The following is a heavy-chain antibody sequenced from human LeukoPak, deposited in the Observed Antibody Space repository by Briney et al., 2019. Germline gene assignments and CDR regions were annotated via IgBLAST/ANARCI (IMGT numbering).Heavy chain of an antibody. CDR1: GNSISNYA. D-gene: IGHD3-16*01. Sequence: ASVKVSCKASGNSISNYAVSWVRQAPGQGFEWMGGIIPIFGTADYAQKFQGRVTITANQSTSTTYMALSSLKSEDTATYYCTTRACHAGGCSSSFYYYYGLHFWGQGTTVSVSS. J-gene: IGHJ6*02. CDR3: TTRACHAGGCSSSFYYYYGLHF. CDR2: IIPIFGTA. V-gene: IGHV1-69*13.